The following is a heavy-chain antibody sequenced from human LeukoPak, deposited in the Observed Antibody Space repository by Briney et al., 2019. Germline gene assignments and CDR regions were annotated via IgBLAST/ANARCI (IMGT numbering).Heavy chain of an antibody. Sequence: ASETLSLTCTVSGGSISSYYWSWIRQPPGKGLEWIGCLYYSGNTNYNPSLKSRVNISVDTSKNQFSLKLSSVSAADTAVYYCARSYDSSGYYYVRYAFDIWGQGTMVTVSS. CDR2: LYYSGNT. CDR1: GGSISSYY. V-gene: IGHV4-59*01. J-gene: IGHJ3*02. CDR3: ARSYDSSGYYYVRYAFDI. D-gene: IGHD3-22*01.